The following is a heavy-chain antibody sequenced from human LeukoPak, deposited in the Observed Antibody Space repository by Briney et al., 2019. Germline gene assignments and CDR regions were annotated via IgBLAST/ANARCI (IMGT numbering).Heavy chain of an antibody. CDR3: ARQADLLRHFDSLLSGTDFDY. D-gene: IGHD3-9*01. J-gene: IGHJ4*02. CDR2: INTNTANP. V-gene: IGHV7-4-1*02. CDR1: GYTFTNYA. Sequence: ASVKVSCKASGYTFTNYAMSWVRQAPGQGLEWMGWINTNTANPTYAQGFTGRFVFSLDTSVSTAYLQISSLKTEDTAVYYCARQADLLRHFDSLLSGTDFDYWGQGTLVTVSS.